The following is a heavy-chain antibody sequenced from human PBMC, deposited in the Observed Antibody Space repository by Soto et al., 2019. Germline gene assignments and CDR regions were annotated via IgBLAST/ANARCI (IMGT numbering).Heavy chain of an antibody. CDR3: VRQGIGFLHGLVDV. D-gene: IGHD3-10*01. CDR2: VYDTWST. J-gene: IGHJ6*01. CDR1: SGPSKSHN. V-gene: IGHV4-59*08. Sequence: QVQVQQSGPGLVKPSETLSLTCTVSSGPSKSHNWGWIRQPPGRGLEWIGYVYDTWSTSYNRSLKSRVTVSADTSTNRISLTLRFVTAADTAVYYCVRQGIGFLHGLVDVWGQGTTVIVSS.